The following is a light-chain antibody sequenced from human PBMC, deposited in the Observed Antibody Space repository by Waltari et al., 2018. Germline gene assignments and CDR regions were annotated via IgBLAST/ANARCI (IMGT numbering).Light chain of an antibody. J-gene: IGLJ1*01. CDR2: DVS. Sequence: QSALTPPASVSGSPGQSITISCTGTSSDVGGYNYVSWYQHYPGKAPKLLIYDVSQRPSRVSNRFSASRSGNTASLTISGLQAEDEADYYCNSYTSDNTFVFGTGTKVTVL. CDR1: SSDVGGYNY. CDR3: NSYTSDNTFV. V-gene: IGLV2-14*03.